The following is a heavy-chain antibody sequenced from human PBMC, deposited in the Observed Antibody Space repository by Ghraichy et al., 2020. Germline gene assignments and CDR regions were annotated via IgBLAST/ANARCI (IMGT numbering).Heavy chain of an antibody. Sequence: GGSLRLSCAASGFGFDDYAMHWVRQAPGKGLEWVSGISWNSGSIGYADSVKGRFTISRDNAKNSLYLQMNSLRAEDTALYYCARILAVAPSGMDVWGQGTTVTVSS. V-gene: IGHV3-9*01. CDR1: GFGFDDYA. J-gene: IGHJ6*02. D-gene: IGHD6-19*01. CDR2: ISWNSGSI. CDR3: ARILAVAPSGMDV.